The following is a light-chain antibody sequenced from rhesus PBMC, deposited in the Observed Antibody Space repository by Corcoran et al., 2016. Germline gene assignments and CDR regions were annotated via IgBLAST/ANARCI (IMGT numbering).Light chain of an antibody. CDR2: VAS. CDR3: QQHHSFPPS. J-gene: IGKJ2*01. V-gene: IGKV1-25*01. Sequence: DIQMTQSPSSLSVSVGDRVTITCRASQGISSYLAWYQQKPGKPPKLLISVASTLQSGVPSRFSGSGSGTDFILTISSLQPEDCASYYCQQHHSFPPSFGQGTKVEIK. CDR1: QGISSY.